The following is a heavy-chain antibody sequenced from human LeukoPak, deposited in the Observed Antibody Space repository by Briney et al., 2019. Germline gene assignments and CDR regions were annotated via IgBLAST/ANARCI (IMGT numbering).Heavy chain of an antibody. J-gene: IGHJ4*02. V-gene: IGHV1-69*13. Sequence: ASVKVSCKASGGTVSSYAISWVRQAPGQGLEWMGGIIPIFGTANYAQKFQGRVTITADESTSTAYMELSSLRSEDTAVYYCARLSNPYYYDSSGSFDYWGQGTLVTVSS. D-gene: IGHD3-22*01. CDR1: GGTVSSYA. CDR2: IIPIFGTA. CDR3: ARLSNPYYYDSSGSFDY.